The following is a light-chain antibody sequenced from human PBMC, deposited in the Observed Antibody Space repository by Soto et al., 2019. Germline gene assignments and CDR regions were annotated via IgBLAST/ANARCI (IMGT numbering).Light chain of an antibody. Sequence: QSALTQPASVSGSPGQSITISCTGTSSDVGSYNLVSWYQQHPGKAPKLMIYEGSKRPSGVSNRFSGSKSGNTASLTISGLQAEDEADYYCCSYAVSSTYVFGTGTRSPS. CDR1: SSDVGSYNL. J-gene: IGLJ1*01. CDR3: CSYAVSSTYV. V-gene: IGLV2-23*01. CDR2: EGS.